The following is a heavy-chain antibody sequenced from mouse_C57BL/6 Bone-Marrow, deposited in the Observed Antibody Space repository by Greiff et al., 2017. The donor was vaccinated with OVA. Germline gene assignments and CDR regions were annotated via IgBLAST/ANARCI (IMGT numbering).Heavy chain of an antibody. CDR3: AQYGSFAD. Sequence: VQLQQSGPELVKPGASVKISCKASGYAFSSSWMNWVKQRPGKGLEWIGRIYPGDGDTNYNGKFKGKATLTADTASSTAYMQLSSLTSEDSAVYFCAQYGSFADWGQGTLVTVAA. J-gene: IGHJ3*01. CDR2: IYPGDGDT. CDR1: GYAFSSSW. D-gene: IGHD2-10*02. V-gene: IGHV1-82*01.